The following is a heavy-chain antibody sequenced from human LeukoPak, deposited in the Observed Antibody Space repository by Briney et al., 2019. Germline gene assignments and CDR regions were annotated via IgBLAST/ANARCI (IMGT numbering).Heavy chain of an antibody. CDR1: GFTFSSYA. J-gene: IGHJ4*02. D-gene: IGHD5-18*01. Sequence: GGSLRLSCAASGFTFSSYAMSWVRQAPGKGLEWVSAISGSGGSTYYADSVKGRFTISRHNSKNTLYLQMNSLRAEDTAVYYCARSAAMAPYLDYWGQGTLVTVSS. CDR2: ISGSGGST. V-gene: IGHV3-23*01. CDR3: ARSAAMAPYLDY.